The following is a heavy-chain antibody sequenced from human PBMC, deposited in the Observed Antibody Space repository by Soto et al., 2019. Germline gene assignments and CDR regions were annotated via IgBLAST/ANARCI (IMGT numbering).Heavy chain of an antibody. CDR1: GFTFSSYS. Sequence: GGSLRLSCVASGFTFSSYSMSWVRQAPGKGLEWVSGFRAGGDDGTTYYADSVKGRFTISRDNSKNTLFLQMNSLRAEDTAIYYCAKKVNSGSGSQYFDYFGQGTLVTISS. CDR3: AKKVNSGSGSQYFDY. CDR2: FRAGGDDGTT. D-gene: IGHD3-10*01. J-gene: IGHJ4*02. V-gene: IGHV3-23*01.